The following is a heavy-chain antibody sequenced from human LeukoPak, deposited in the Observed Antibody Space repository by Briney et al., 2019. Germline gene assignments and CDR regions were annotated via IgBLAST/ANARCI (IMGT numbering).Heavy chain of an antibody. D-gene: IGHD3-22*01. J-gene: IGHJ4*02. CDR3: AKSRFQHYYDSSGYLDY. CDR1: GFTFSSYG. CDR2: ISYDGSNK. V-gene: IGHV3-30*18. Sequence: QPGRSLRLSCAASGFTFSSYGMHWVRQAPGKGLEWVAVISYDGSNKYYADSVKGRFTISRDNSKNTLYLQMNSLRAEDTAVYYCAKSRFQHYYDSSGYLDYWGQGTLVTVSS.